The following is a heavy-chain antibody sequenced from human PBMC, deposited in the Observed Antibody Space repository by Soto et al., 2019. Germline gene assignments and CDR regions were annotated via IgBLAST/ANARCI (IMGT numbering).Heavy chain of an antibody. CDR1: GFTFSSYW. D-gene: IGHD5-12*01. CDR2: VNTDGTTT. V-gene: IGHV3-74*01. Sequence: EVQLVESGGGLVQPGGSLRLSCAASGFTFSSYWMHWVRQAPGKGLVWVSRVNTDGTTTTYADSVKGRFTISRDNAKTTLYLQMNSLRAEDTAVYYCARDLSEYRGYEGLDVWGKGTTVTVSS. J-gene: IGHJ6*04. CDR3: ARDLSEYRGYEGLDV.